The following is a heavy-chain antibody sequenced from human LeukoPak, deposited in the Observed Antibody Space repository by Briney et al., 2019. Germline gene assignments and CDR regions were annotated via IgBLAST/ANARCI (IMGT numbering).Heavy chain of an antibody. Sequence: SETLSRKCTVSGGSSSSYYWRWIRQPPGQGLEWIGYIYYSGSTNYNPSLKSRVTISVYTSKNQFSLKLSSVTAADTGVYYCARSYDYVWGSYRLAFDYWGEGTLVSVSS. V-gene: IGHV4-59*08. D-gene: IGHD3-16*02. CDR2: IYYSGST. CDR1: GGSSSSYY. J-gene: IGHJ4*02. CDR3: ARSYDYVWGSYRLAFDY.